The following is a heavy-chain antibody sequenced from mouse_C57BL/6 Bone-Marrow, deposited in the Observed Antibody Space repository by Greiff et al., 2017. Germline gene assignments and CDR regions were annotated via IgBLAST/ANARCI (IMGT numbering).Heavy chain of an antibody. D-gene: IGHD2-3*01. J-gene: IGHJ4*01. CDR2: IWSGGST. V-gene: IGHV2-2*01. CDR1: GFSLTSYG. CDR3: ARGMVTSYYAMDY. Sequence: VMLVESGPGLVQPSQSLSITCTVSGFSLTSYGVHWVRQSPGKGLEWLGVIWSGGSTDYNAAFISRLSISKDNSKSQVFFKMNSLQADDTAIYYCARGMVTSYYAMDYWGQGTSVTVSS.